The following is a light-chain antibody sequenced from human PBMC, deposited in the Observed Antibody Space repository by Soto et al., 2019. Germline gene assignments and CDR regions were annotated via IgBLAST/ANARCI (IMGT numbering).Light chain of an antibody. J-gene: IGLJ2*01. V-gene: IGLV6-57*01. CDR1: SGSIASNY. Sequence: NFMLTQPHSVSESPGKTVTISCTRSSGSIASNYVQWYQQRPGSSPSIVIYEDDQRPSGVPDRFSGSIDSSSSSAALAISGLKPEDEADYYCQSYDSDTVIFVGGTKLTVL. CDR2: EDD. CDR3: QSYDSDTVI.